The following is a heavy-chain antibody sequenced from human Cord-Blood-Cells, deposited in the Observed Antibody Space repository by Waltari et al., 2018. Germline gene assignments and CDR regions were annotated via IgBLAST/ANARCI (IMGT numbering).Heavy chain of an antibody. Sequence: QVQLVQSGAEVKKPGSSVKVSCKASGGTFSSYAISWVRQAPGQGLEWMGGIIPSFGTANYAQKCQGRVTITADESTGTAYMELRSLRSEDTAVYYWARDPSGSYYWFDPWGQGTLVTVSS. V-gene: IGHV1-69*12. D-gene: IGHD1-26*01. CDR1: GGTFSSYA. CDR2: IIPSFGTA. J-gene: IGHJ5*02. CDR3: ARDPSGSYYWFDP.